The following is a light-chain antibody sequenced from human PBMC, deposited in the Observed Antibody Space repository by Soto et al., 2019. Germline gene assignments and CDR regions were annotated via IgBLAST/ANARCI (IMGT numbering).Light chain of an antibody. CDR3: QQYGSSPPIT. J-gene: IGKJ5*01. Sequence: EIVLTQSPGTLSLSPGERATLSCRASQSVSSSYLAWYQQKLGQAPRLLIYGASNRATGIPDRFSGSGSGTDFTLTISRLEPEDFAVYSCQQYGSSPPITFGQGTRLEIK. CDR2: GAS. CDR1: QSVSSSY. V-gene: IGKV3-20*01.